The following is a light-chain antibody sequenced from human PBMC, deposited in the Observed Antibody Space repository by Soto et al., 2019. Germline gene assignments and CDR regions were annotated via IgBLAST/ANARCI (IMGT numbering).Light chain of an antibody. CDR3: QQYNSYSIT. CDR2: AAS. J-gene: IGKJ5*01. Sequence: IQITPSPSSAAASVGDRVTIPCRASQDISSWLAWYQQKPGKAPKLLIFAASSLESGVPSRFSGSGSGTEFTLTISSLQPDDFATYYCQQYNSYSITFGQGTRLEIK. CDR1: QDISSW. V-gene: IGKV1-5*01.